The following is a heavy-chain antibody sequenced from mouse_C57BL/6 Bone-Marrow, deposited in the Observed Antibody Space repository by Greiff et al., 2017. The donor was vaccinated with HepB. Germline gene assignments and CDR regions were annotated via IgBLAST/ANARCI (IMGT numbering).Heavy chain of an antibody. D-gene: IGHD4-1*01. V-gene: IGHV7-3*01. J-gene: IGHJ3*01. CDR2: IRNKANGYTT. CDR1: GFTFTDYY. Sequence: EVKLVESGGGLVQPGGSLSLSCAASGFTFTDYYMSWVRQPPGKALEWLGFIRNKANGYTTEYSASVKGRFTISRDNSQSILYLQMNALRAEDSATYYCARGRAGEAWFAYWGQGTLVTVSA. CDR3: ARGRAGEAWFAY.